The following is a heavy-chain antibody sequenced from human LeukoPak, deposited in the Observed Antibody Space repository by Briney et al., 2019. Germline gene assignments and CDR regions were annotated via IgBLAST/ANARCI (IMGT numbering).Heavy chain of an antibody. J-gene: IGHJ4*02. V-gene: IGHV3-23*01. CDR1: GFSLSTYA. CDR3: AKDRPNYYGSNGHYYRRDGDY. CDR2: FGGSGGTI. D-gene: IGHD3-22*01. Sequence: GGSLRLSCAASGFSLSTYAMSWVRQAPGKGLEWVSNFGGSGGTIYYADSVKGRFTISRDNSKNTLYLQMNSMRAEDTAVYYCAKDRPNYYGSNGHYYRRDGDYWGQGTLVTVSS.